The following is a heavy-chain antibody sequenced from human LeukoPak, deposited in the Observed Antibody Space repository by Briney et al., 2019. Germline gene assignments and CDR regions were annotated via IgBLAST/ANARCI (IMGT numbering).Heavy chain of an antibody. V-gene: IGHV4-61*01. J-gene: IGHJ4*02. CDR1: GGSVSSGSYY. D-gene: IGHD1-26*01. CDR3: ARDSRGRKPTTDDY. Sequence: SETLSLTCTVSGGSVSSGSYYWRWIRQPPGKGLEWIGYIYYSGSTNYNPSLKSRVTISVDTSKNQFSLKLSSVTAADTAVYYCARDSRGRKPTTDDYWGRGTLVTVSS. CDR2: IYYSGST.